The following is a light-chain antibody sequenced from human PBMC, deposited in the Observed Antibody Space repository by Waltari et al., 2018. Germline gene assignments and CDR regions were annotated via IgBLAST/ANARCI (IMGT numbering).Light chain of an antibody. Sequence: QSALTQPPSVSGPPGQSVTISCTGTSTDVGGYNSVSWYLHHPGKAPKLIIYDVSERPSGVPDRFSGSKSGNTASLTISGLQADDEADYFCCSYAGSYTYWVFGGGTTLTVL. V-gene: IGLV2-11*01. CDR1: STDVGGYNS. J-gene: IGLJ3*02. CDR3: CSYAGSYTYWV. CDR2: DVS.